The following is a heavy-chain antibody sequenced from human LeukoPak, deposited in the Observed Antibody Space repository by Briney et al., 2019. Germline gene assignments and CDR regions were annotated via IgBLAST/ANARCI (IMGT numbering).Heavy chain of an antibody. CDR2: ISNSGSTM. Sequence: GGSLRLSCAASGFTFSDYYMSWIRQAPGKGLEWVSYISNSGSTMYYADSVKGRFTISRDNAKNSLYLQMNSLRAEDTAVYYCARARGSYSFDYWGQGTLVTVSS. D-gene: IGHD6-19*01. V-gene: IGHV3-11*01. CDR1: GFTFSDYY. J-gene: IGHJ4*02. CDR3: ARARGSYSFDY.